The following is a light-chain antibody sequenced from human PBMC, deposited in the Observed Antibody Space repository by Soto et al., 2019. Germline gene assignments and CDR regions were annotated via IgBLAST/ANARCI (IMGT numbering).Light chain of an antibody. CDR1: SSDVGGYDH. CDR2: DVS. Sequence: QSALTQPASLYGSPGQSITISCNGTSSDVGGYDHVSWYQQHPGKAPKLIIYDVSIRPSGVSNRFSGSKSGNTASLAVSGLQAEDEADYYCSSYTSKDTLVFGGGTKLTVL. V-gene: IGLV2-14*03. J-gene: IGLJ3*02. CDR3: SSYTSKDTLV.